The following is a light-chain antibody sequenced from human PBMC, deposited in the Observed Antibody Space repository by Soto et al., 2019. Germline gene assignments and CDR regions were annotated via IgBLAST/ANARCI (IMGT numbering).Light chain of an antibody. J-gene: IGKJ1*01. CDR3: QQYYTSSRT. Sequence: DIVLTQSPDSLAVSLGERATINCRSSQSVFSTIDNNNYLAWYQKKPGQPPNLLFYWASARYSGVPDRFSVSGSGTDFTLTISSLQAEDVAVYYCQQYYTSSRTLGQGTNVEIK. CDR2: WAS. V-gene: IGKV4-1*01. CDR1: QSVFSTIDNNNY.